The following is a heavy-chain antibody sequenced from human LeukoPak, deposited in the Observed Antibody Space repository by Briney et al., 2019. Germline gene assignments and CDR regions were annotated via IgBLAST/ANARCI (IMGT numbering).Heavy chain of an antibody. J-gene: IGHJ4*02. V-gene: IGHV3-9*01. CDR3: AKGDDIVVVPAAMPEVYFDY. Sequence: PGGSLRLSCAASGFTFSSYAMSWVRQAPGKGLEWVSGISWNSGSIGYADSVKGRFTISRDNAKNSLYLQMNSLRAEDTALYYCAKGDDIVVVPAAMPEVYFDYWGQGTLVTVSS. D-gene: IGHD2-2*01. CDR2: ISWNSGSI. CDR1: GFTFSSYA.